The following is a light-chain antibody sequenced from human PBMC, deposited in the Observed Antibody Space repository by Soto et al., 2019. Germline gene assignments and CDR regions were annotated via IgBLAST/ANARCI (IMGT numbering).Light chain of an antibody. J-gene: IGKJ2*01. CDR3: QQYGSSPYT. V-gene: IGKV3-20*01. CDR2: GAS. CDR1: QSVSSY. Sequence: EIVLTQSPGTLSLSPGERATLSCRASQSVSSYLAWYQQKPGQAPRLLIYGASTRATGIPDRFSGSGSETDFTLTISSLEPEDFAVYYCQQYGSSPYTLGQGTKLEIK.